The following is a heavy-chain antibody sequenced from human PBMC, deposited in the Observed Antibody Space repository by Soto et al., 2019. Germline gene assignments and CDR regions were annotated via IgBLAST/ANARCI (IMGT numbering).Heavy chain of an antibody. CDR3: AKEYGVEQWLAYFDS. V-gene: IGHV3-30*18. J-gene: IGHJ4*02. D-gene: IGHD6-19*01. CDR2: ISYDGSNK. CDR1: GFTFSSYG. Sequence: QVQLVESGGGVVQPGRSLRLSCAASGFTFSSYGMHWVRQAPGKGLEWVAVISYDGSNKYYADSVKGRFTISRDNSKNTLYLQMHSLRAEDTSVYYCAKEYGVEQWLAYFDSWGQGTLVTVYS.